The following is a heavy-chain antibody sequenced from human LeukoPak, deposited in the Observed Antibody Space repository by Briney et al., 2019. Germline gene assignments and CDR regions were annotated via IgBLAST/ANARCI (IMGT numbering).Heavy chain of an antibody. CDR2: IYFSGST. CDR1: GGPISSGGDY. J-gene: IGHJ4*02. D-gene: IGHD6-19*01. Sequence: SETLSLTCTVSGGPISSGGDYCRWIRQPPGEGLEWIGTIYFSGSTYYNPPLKSRVTISVDTSKNQFSLKLNSVTAADSAVYDCAILYSSAWQYFDCWGQGTLVTVSS. V-gene: IGHV4-39*01. CDR3: AILYSSAWQYFDC.